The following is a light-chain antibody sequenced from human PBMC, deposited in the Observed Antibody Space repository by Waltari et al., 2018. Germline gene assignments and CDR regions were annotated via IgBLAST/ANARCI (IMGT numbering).Light chain of an antibody. Sequence: EIVLTQSPGTLSLSPGERATLSCRASQSVGRTLAWYQQKPGQAPGLLMYGASSRATGTPDRFSGSGSGTDFSLTISRLEPEDFAVYYCQHYVRLPATFGQGTKVEIK. CDR3: QHYVRLPAT. J-gene: IGKJ1*01. CDR1: QSVGRT. V-gene: IGKV3-20*01. CDR2: GAS.